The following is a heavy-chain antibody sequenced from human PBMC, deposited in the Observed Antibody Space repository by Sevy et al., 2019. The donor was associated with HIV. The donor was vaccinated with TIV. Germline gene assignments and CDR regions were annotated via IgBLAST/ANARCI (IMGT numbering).Heavy chain of an antibody. D-gene: IGHD7-27*01. J-gene: IGHJ4*02. CDR3: ARDPDWGALDH. CDR1: GFTFSDFW. V-gene: IGHV3-7*01. Sequence: GGSPRLSCEVSGFTFSDFWMTWVRQSPGKGLEWVAYINQDERHINLLDSVRGRFTISRDNAKNSLYLQMDSLRAEDTAIYYCARDPDWGALDHWGQGTLVTVSS. CDR2: INQDERHI.